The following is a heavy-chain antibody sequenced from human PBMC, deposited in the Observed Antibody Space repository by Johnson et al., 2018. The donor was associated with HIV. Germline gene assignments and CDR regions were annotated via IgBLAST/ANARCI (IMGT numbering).Heavy chain of an antibody. D-gene: IGHD1-1*01. V-gene: IGHV3-30*02. CDR3: ARESRSGTGNVPGRHALDV. J-gene: IGHJ3*01. CDR2: FRYDGSSK. Sequence: QMQLVESGGGVVQPGGSLRLSCAASGFIFSTFGMPWVRQAPGTGLEWVAFFRYDGSSKYYGDPENGRFPISRDESKNTLFREMDSLRPEDTALYYCARESRSGTGNVPGRHALDVWGQGTMVTVSS. CDR1: GFIFSTFG.